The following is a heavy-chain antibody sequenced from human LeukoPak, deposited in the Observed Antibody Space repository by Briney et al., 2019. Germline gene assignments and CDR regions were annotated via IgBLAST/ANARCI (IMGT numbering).Heavy chain of an antibody. D-gene: IGHD5-18*01. CDR1: GFTLSNYG. J-gene: IGHJ3*02. Sequence: GGSLRLSCAASGFTLSNYGMHWVRQAPGKGLEWVAFIRYDGSNKYYADSVKGRFTISRDNAKNSLFLQMNSLRAEDTAVYYCAREGYSYGGLDAFDIWGQGTMVTVSS. V-gene: IGHV3-30*02. CDR3: AREGYSYGGLDAFDI. CDR2: IRYDGSNK.